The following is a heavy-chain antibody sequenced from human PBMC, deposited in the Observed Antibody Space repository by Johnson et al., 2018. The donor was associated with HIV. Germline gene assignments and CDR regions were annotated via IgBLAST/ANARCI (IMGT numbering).Heavy chain of an antibody. CDR2: IYSGGTT. CDR3: ARDGGPPKLAFDI. Sequence: VQLVESGGGLVQPGGSLRLSCAASGFTVSSNYMTWVRQAPGKRLEWVSVIYSGGTTYNADSVKGRFTISRDNSKNTLYLQMNSLRAEDTAVYYCARDGGPPKLAFDIWGQGTMVTVSS. CDR1: GFTVSSNY. V-gene: IGHV3-66*01. D-gene: IGHD3-16*01. J-gene: IGHJ3*02.